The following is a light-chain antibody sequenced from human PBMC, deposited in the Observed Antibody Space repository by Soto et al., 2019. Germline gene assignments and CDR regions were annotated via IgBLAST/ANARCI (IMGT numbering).Light chain of an antibody. CDR3: QSYDSSLSVWV. V-gene: IGLV1-40*01. Sequence: QSVLTQPPSVSGAAGQRVTISCTGGSSNIGAGYDVHWYHQLPGTAPKLLIYGNNNRPSGVPDRFSGSRSGTSASLAITGLQAEDEADYYCQSYDSSLSVWVFGGGTKLTV. CDR2: GNN. CDR1: SSNIGAGYD. J-gene: IGLJ3*02.